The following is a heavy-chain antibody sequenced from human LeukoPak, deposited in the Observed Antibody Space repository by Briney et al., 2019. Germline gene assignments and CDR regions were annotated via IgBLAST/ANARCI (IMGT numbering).Heavy chain of an antibody. D-gene: IGHD6-13*01. V-gene: IGHV1-69*04. Sequence: SVKVSCKASGGTFSSYAISWVRQAPGQGLEWMGRIIPILGIANYARKFQGRVTITADKSTSTAYMELSSLRSEDTAVYYCARHAKGIAAAGTVYWGQGTLVTVSS. CDR1: GGTFSSYA. CDR2: IIPILGIA. CDR3: ARHAKGIAAAGTVY. J-gene: IGHJ4*02.